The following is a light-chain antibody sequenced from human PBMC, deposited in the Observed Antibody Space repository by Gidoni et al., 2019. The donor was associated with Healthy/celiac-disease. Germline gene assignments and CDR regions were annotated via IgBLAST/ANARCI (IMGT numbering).Light chain of an antibody. CDR1: QSVSSSY. Sequence: IVLPQSPGTLALSPGESATLSCRARQSVSSSYLAWYQQKPGPAPRLLIYGASSRATGIPDRFSGSGSGTDFTLTISRLEPEDFAVYYCQQYGSSPLTFGGGTKVEIK. V-gene: IGKV3-20*01. CDR3: QQYGSSPLT. CDR2: GAS. J-gene: IGKJ4*01.